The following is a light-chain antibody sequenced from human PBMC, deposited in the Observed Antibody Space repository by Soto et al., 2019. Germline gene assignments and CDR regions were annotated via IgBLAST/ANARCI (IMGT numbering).Light chain of an antibody. CDR3: QHSYTMPLA. V-gene: IGKV1-39*01. CDR2: AAS. J-gene: IGKJ4*01. Sequence: EIQMTQSPSSLSASVGDRVTITCRASQTISSSLNWYQQKPGKAPKLLIYAASSLQSGVPSRFSGSGSGTDFTLTISSLQPEDFATYYCQHSYTMPLAFCGGTKVDIK. CDR1: QTISSS.